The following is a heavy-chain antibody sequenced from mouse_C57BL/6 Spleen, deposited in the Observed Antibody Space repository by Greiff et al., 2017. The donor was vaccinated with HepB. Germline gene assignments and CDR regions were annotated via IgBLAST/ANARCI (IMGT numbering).Heavy chain of an antibody. J-gene: IGHJ3*01. Sequence: EVMLVESGGGLVQPGGSMKLSCVASGFTFSNYWMNWVRQSPEKGLEWVAQIRLKSDNYATHYAESVKGRFTISRDDSKSSVYLQMNNLRAEDTGIYYCTGQLSSFAYWGQGTLVTVSA. CDR2: IRLKSDNYAT. CDR1: GFTFSNYW. V-gene: IGHV6-3*01. CDR3: TGQLSSFAY. D-gene: IGHD1-1*02.